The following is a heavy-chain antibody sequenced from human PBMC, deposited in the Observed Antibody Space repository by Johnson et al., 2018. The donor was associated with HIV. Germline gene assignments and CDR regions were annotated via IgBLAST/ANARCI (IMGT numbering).Heavy chain of an antibody. Sequence: QVQLVESGGGVVQPGRSLRLSCAASAFTFSSYALHWVRQAPGKGLEWVAVISYDGSNKYYADSVKGRFTISRDNSKNTLYLQMNSLRAEDTAVYYCARGGGVAARHDAFDIWGQGTMVTVSS. CDR2: ISYDGSNK. CDR3: ARGGGVAARHDAFDI. CDR1: AFTFSSYA. D-gene: IGHD6-6*01. V-gene: IGHV3-30-3*01. J-gene: IGHJ3*02.